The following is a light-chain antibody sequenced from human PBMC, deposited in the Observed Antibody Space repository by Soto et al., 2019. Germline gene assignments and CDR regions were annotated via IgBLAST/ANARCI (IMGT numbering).Light chain of an antibody. CDR3: QSYDSSLSGSGVV. CDR1: SSNIGAGYD. V-gene: IGLV1-40*01. J-gene: IGLJ2*01. CDR2: GNN. Sequence: QSVLTQPPSVSGAPGQRVTISCTGSSSNIGAGYDVHWYQQLPGTAPKLLIYGNNNRPSGVPDRFSGSKSGTSASLAITGLQAEDEADYYCQSYDSSLSGSGVVFGVGTKLTVL.